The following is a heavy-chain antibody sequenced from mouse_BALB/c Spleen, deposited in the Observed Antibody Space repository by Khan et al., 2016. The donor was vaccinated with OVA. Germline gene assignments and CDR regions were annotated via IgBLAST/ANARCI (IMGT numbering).Heavy chain of an antibody. D-gene: IGHD2-3*01. CDR1: GFSLTTYG. J-gene: IGHJ4*01. Sequence: QVQLKESGPGLVAPSQSLSITCTVSGFSLTTYGVHWVLQPPGKGLEWLVVIWSDGSTNYNSVLKSRLSISKDNSKSQVFLKMNSLQTDDTAMYYCARWFDGYSSLYAMDYWGQGTSVTVSS. V-gene: IGHV2-6*02. CDR3: ARWFDGYSSLYAMDY. CDR2: IWSDGST.